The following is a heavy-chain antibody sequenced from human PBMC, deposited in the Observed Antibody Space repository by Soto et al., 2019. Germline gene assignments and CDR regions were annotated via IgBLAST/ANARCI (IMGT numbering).Heavy chain of an antibody. V-gene: IGHV3-53*01. CDR2: VYAGGET. CDR1: GFSVSDSY. D-gene: IGHD5-18*01. Sequence: DVQLVESGGGLIQPGESLRLSCAASGFSVSDSYMSWVRQAPGKGLEWVSIVYAGGETYYADSLKGRFTISRDSSNNILYLQMINLRAEDTAVYYCARDSISYGPGVNDYWGQGTLVTVSS. J-gene: IGHJ4*02. CDR3: ARDSISYGPGVNDY.